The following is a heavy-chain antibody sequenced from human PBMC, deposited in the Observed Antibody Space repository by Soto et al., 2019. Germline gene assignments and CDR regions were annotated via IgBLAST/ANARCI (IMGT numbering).Heavy chain of an antibody. CDR2: IYSGGST. CDR1: GFTVSSNY. Sequence: GGSLRLSCAASGFTVSSNYMSWVRQAPGKGLEWVSVIYSGGSTYYADSVKGRFTISRDNSKNTLYLQMNSLRAEDTAVYYCASEPEENYYYYGMDVWGQGTTVTV. V-gene: IGHV3-53*01. CDR3: ASEPEENYYYYGMDV. J-gene: IGHJ6*02.